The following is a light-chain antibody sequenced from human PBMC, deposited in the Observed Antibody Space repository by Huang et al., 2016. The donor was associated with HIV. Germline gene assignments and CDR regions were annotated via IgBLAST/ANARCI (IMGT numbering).Light chain of an antibody. J-gene: IGKJ2*01. Sequence: EIVMTQSPATLSVSPGERATLSCRASQSVSGNLACYQQKPGQAPRLLIYGTSTRATCIPARFSGSGSGTEFTLTISSLQFEDFAVYYCQQYNNWPPYTFGQGTKLEIK. CDR1: QSVSGN. V-gene: IGKV3-15*01. CDR3: QQYNNWPPYT. CDR2: GTS.